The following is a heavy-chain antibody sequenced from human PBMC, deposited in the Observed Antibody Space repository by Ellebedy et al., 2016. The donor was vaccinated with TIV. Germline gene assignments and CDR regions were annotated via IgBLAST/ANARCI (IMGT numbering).Heavy chain of an antibody. J-gene: IGHJ6*02. CDR2: IISSGCSV. CDR1: GLSFSNYA. CDR3: AKGLGSYKDGMDV. Sequence: GESLKISCAASGLSFSNYAMTWVRQAPGKGLEWVSGIISSGCSVFYADSVKGRFTNSSDNAKKTLYLEMNSRRDDDTAVYYCAKGLGSYKDGMDVWGQGTMVTVSS. D-gene: IGHD3-10*01. V-gene: IGHV3-23*01.